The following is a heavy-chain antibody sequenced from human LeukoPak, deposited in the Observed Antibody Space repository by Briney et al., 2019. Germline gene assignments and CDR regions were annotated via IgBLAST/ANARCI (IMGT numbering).Heavy chain of an antibody. J-gene: IGHJ3*02. Sequence: QPGGSLRLSCAASGFTFSSYEMNWVRQAPGKGLEWVSYISSSGSTIYYADSVKGRFTISRDNAKNSLYLQMNSLTPEDTAVYFCAKSVMIETTTRAFDIWGRGTMVTVSS. CDR2: ISSSGSTI. CDR1: GFTFSSYE. CDR3: AKSVMIETTTRAFDI. D-gene: IGHD2-15*01. V-gene: IGHV3-48*03.